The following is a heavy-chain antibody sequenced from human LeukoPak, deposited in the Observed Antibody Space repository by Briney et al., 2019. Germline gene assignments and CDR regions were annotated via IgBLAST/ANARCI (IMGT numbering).Heavy chain of an antibody. J-gene: IGHJ3*02. CDR1: GYTFTSYA. Sequence: ASVKVSCKASGYTFTSYAMHWVRQAPGQRLEWMGWSNAGNGNTKYSQEFQGRVTITRDTSASTAYMELSGLRSEDMAVYYCAREDGYSSGWSYAFDIWGQGTMVTVSS. V-gene: IGHV1-3*02. D-gene: IGHD6-19*01. CDR2: SNAGNGNT. CDR3: AREDGYSSGWSYAFDI.